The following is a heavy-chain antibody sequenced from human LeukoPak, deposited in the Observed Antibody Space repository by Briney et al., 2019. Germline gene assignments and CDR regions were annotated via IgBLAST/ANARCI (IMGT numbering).Heavy chain of an antibody. Sequence: GGSLRLSCAASGFTFDDYAMHWVRQAPGKGLEWVSGISWNSGNIGYADSVKGRFTISRDNAKNSLYLQMNSLRAEDTALYYCVKVGGVACRGWGWFDPWGQGTLVTVSS. V-gene: IGHV3-9*01. D-gene: IGHD2-8*02. CDR3: VKVGGVACRGWGWFDP. CDR1: GFTFDDYA. CDR2: ISWNSGNI. J-gene: IGHJ5*02.